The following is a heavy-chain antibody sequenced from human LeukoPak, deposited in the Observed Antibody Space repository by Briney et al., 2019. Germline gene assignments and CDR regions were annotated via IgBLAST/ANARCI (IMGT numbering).Heavy chain of an antibody. V-gene: IGHV5-51*01. D-gene: IGHD6-19*01. CDR2: IYPGDSDT. CDR3: ARHPVGSGWYGSAFDP. J-gene: IGHJ5*02. Sequence: GESLKISCKGSGYSFTSYWIGWVRQMPGKGLEWMGIIYPGDSDTRYSPSFQGQVTISADKSISTAYLQWSSLKASDTAMYYCARHPVGSGWYGSAFDPWGQGTLVTVSS. CDR1: GYSFTSYW.